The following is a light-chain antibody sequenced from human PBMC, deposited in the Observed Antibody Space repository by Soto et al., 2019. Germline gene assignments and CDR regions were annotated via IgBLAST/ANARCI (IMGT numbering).Light chain of an antibody. CDR1: QSVSSSY. CDR2: GAS. V-gene: IGKV3-20*01. Sequence: EIVLTQSPGTLSLSPGERDPLSCRASQSVSSSYLAWYQQKPGQAHRLLIYGASSRATGIPDRFSGSGSGTDFTLTISRLEPEDFAVYYCQQYGSSPKYTFGQGTKLEIK. CDR3: QQYGSSPKYT. J-gene: IGKJ2*01.